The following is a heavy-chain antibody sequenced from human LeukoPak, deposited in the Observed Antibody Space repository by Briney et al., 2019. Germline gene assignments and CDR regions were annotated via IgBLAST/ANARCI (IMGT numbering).Heavy chain of an antibody. J-gene: IGHJ6*03. CDR3: AKSPTTWFGEAYYMDV. CDR2: ISSSGSTI. V-gene: IGHV3-48*03. Sequence: GGSLRLSCAASGFTFSSYEMNWVRQAPGKGLEWVSYISSSGSTIYYADSVKGRFTISRDNSKNTLYLQMNSLRAEDTAVYYCAKSPTTWFGEAYYMDVWGKGTTVTVSS. D-gene: IGHD3-10*01. CDR1: GFTFSSYE.